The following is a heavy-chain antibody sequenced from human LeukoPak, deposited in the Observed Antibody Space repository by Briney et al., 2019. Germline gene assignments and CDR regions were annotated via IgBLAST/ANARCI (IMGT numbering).Heavy chain of an antibody. CDR3: ARSLRDAFDI. CDR1: GFTFRSYD. CDR2: LSGTGRYI. V-gene: IGHV3-21*06. Sequence: GGSLRLSCAAAGFTFRSYDMSWVRQAPGKGLEWVSSLSGTGRYIYYADLMKGRFTISRDNAKNSLYLQMNSLRAEDTAVYYCARSLRDAFDIWGQGTMVTVSS. J-gene: IGHJ3*02.